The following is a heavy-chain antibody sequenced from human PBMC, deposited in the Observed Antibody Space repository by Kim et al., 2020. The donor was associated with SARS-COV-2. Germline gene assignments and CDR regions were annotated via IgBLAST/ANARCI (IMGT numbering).Heavy chain of an antibody. Sequence: SVKGRFTISRDNAKKALYLEMTSLRAEDTALYYCARGVAATTGATAKNDFWGQGTLVTVSS. CDR3: ARGVAATTGATAKNDF. D-gene: IGHD2-15*01. V-gene: IGHV3-7*04. J-gene: IGHJ4*02.